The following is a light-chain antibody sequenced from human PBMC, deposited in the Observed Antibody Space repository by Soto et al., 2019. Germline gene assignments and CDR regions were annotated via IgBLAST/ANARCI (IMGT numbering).Light chain of an antibody. CDR3: QQYNNWPRT. CDR1: QSVSSN. Sequence: ETMMTQSPATLSVSPGERATLSCRASQSVSSNLAGYQQKPGQAPRLLIYGASTRATGIPARFSGSGSGTEFTLTISSLQSEDFAVYYCQQYNNWPRTFGQGTKVDIK. CDR2: GAS. J-gene: IGKJ1*01. V-gene: IGKV3-15*01.